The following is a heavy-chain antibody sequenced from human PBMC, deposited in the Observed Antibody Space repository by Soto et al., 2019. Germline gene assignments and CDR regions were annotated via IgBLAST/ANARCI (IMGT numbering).Heavy chain of an antibody. J-gene: IGHJ6*03. CDR2: ISGSGGST. V-gene: IGHV3-23*01. Sequence: GGSLRLSCAASGFTFSSYAMNWVRQAPGKGLEWVSAISGSGGSTYYADSVKGRFTISRDNSKNTLYLQMNSLRAEDTAVYYCAKGGGRSGHYFYYYSDVWGKGTTVTVSS. D-gene: IGHD3-3*01. CDR3: AKGGGRSGHYFYYYSDV. CDR1: GFTFSSYA.